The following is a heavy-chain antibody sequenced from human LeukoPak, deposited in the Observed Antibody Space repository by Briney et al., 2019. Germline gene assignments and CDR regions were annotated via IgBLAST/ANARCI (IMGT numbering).Heavy chain of an antibody. Sequence: GGSLRLSCAASGFTFSDYYMSWIRQAPGKGLEWVSYISSSSSYTNYADSVKGRFTVSRDNAKNSLYLQMNSLRAEDTAVYFCARDRGGWSYQSAFEYWGQGTLVTVSS. CDR3: ARDRGGWSYQSAFEY. D-gene: IGHD1-26*01. J-gene: IGHJ4*02. CDR2: ISSSSSYT. CDR1: GFTFSDYY. V-gene: IGHV3-11*06.